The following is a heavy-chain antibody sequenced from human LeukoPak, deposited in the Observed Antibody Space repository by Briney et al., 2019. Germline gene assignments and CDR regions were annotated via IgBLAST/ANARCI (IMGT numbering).Heavy chain of an antibody. Sequence: GASVKVSCKASGYTFTGYYMHWVRQAPGQGLEWMGWINPNSGGTNYAQKFQGWVTMTRDTSISTAYMELSRLRSDDTAVYYCAKGGPGGWSGYRGTSIHYFDYWGQGTLVTVSS. CDR3: AKGGPGGWSGYRGTSIHYFDY. D-gene: IGHD3-3*01. J-gene: IGHJ4*02. CDR1: GYTFTGYY. CDR2: INPNSGGT. V-gene: IGHV1-2*04.